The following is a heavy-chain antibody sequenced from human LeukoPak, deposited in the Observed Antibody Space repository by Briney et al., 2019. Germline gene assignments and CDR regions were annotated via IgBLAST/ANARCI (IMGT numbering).Heavy chain of an antibody. Sequence: KPGGSLRLSCAASGFSFSIYAMSWVRQAPGKGLEWVSCISSSSSYIYYADSVKGRFIIPRDNAKKSLYLQMNSLRAEDTAVYYCARDQDIVVVTARFDYWGQGTLVTVSS. V-gene: IGHV3-21*01. CDR2: ISSSSSYI. J-gene: IGHJ4*02. CDR3: ARDQDIVVVTARFDY. D-gene: IGHD2-21*02. CDR1: GFSFSIYA.